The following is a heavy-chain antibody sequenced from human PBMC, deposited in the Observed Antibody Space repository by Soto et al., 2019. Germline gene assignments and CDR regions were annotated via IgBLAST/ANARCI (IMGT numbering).Heavy chain of an antibody. Sequence: ASVKVSCKASGYTFTGYYMHWVRQAPGQGLEWMGWINPNSGGTNYAQKFQGRVTMTRDTSISTAYMELSRLRSDDTAVYYCARDSSGWHAYFEYWGQRTLDTVSS. V-gene: IGHV1-2*02. CDR3: ARDSSGWHAYFEY. J-gene: IGHJ4*02. D-gene: IGHD6-19*01. CDR1: GYTFTGYY. CDR2: INPNSGGT.